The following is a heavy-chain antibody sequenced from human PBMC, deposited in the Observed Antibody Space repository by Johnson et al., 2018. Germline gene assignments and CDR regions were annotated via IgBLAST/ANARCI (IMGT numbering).Heavy chain of an antibody. J-gene: IGHJ6*03. CDR1: GFTFSNAW. V-gene: IGHV3-15*07. D-gene: IGHD3-22*01. CDR3: TTSGMLTPKSPNYDESRGYYYYYMDV. Sequence: VQLVQSGGGLVKPGGSLRLSCAASGFTFSNAWMNWVRQAPGKGLEWVGRIKSKTDDGTTDYAAPVTGRFTISRDDSKNTLYLQMNTLTTENTAVYYCTTSGMLTPKSPNYDESRGYYYYYMDVGGKVTTVTVSS. CDR2: IKSKTDDGTT.